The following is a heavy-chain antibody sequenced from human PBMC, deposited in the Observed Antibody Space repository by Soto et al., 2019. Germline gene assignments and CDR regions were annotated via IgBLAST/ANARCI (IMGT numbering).Heavy chain of an antibody. CDR3: ARLGIFGVVIIPVRGYYFYGMDV. V-gene: IGHV5-10-1*01. D-gene: IGHD3-3*01. J-gene: IGHJ6*02. CDR1: GYSFTSYW. Sequence: PGESLKISCKGSGYSFTSYWISWVRQMPGKGLEWMGRIDPSDSYTNYSPSFQGHVTISADKSISTAYLQWSSLKASDTAMYYCARLGIFGVVIIPVRGYYFYGMDVWGQGTTVTVSS. CDR2: IDPSDSYT.